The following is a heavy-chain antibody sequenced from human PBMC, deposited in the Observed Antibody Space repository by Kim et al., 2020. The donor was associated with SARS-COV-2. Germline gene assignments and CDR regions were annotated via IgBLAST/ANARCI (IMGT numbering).Heavy chain of an antibody. D-gene: IGHD6-19*01. Sequence: SETLSLTCAVSGASISSRDYYWSWLRQHPGRGLEWIGHIYYSGSTYYNPSLKSRVTMSIDTSKNNFSLKLTSVTAADTAGYHCAGEDGSGWSRALDLWGQGTLVTVSS. J-gene: IGHJ3*01. CDR1: GASISSRDYY. V-gene: IGHV4-31*11. CDR2: IYYSGST. CDR3: AGEDGSGWSRALDL.